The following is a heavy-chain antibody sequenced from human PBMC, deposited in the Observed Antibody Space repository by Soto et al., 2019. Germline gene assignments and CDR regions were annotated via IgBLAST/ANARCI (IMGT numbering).Heavy chain of an antibody. CDR3: ARGKGYDYVWGSYRHYYFDY. Sequence: VQLVQSGAEVEKPGSSVKVSCKASGGTFSSYAISWVRQAPGQGLEWMGGIIPIFGTANYAQKFQGRVTITADESTSTAYMELSSLRSEDTAVYYCARGKGYDYVWGSYRHYYFDYWGQGTLVTVSS. D-gene: IGHD3-16*02. CDR1: GGTFSSYA. J-gene: IGHJ4*02. V-gene: IGHV1-69*01. CDR2: IIPIFGTA.